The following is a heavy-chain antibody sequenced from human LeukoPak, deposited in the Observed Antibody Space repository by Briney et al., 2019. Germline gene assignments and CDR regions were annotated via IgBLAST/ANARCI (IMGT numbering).Heavy chain of an antibody. CDR1: GGTFSSYA. D-gene: IGHD3-22*01. J-gene: IGHJ3*02. V-gene: IGHV1-69*01. CDR2: IIPIFGTA. CDR3: ARDHYYDSSGYYYEGAFDI. Sequence: SVKVSCKASGGTFSSYAISWVRQAPGQGLEWMGGIIPIFGTANYAQKFQGRVTITADESTSTASMELSSLRSEDTAVYYCARDHYYDSSGYYYEGAFDIWGQGTMVTVSS.